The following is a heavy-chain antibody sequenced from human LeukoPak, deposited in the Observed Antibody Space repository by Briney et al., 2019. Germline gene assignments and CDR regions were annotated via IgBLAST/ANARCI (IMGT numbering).Heavy chain of an antibody. D-gene: IGHD3-22*01. V-gene: IGHV4-59*01. CDR2: IYYSGST. Sequence: WETLSLTCTVSGGSISSYYWSWIRQPPGKGLEWIGYIYYSGSTNYNPSLKSRVTISVDTSKNQFSLKLSSVTAADTAVYYCARSPTYYYDSSGYYYGYFLDYWGQGTLVTVSS. J-gene: IGHJ4*02. CDR1: GGSISSYY. CDR3: ARSPTYYYDSSGYYYGYFLDY.